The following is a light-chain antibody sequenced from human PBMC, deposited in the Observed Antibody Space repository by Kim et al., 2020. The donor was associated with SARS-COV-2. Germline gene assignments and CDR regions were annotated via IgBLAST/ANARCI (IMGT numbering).Light chain of an antibody. Sequence: QSVLTQPPSASGTPGQRVTISCSGSRSNIGSNSVFWYQQLPGTAPKLLIYGNDQRPSGVPDRFSGSKSGTSASLAISGLRSEDEADYYCAAWDDSLNVLFGGGTKLTVL. V-gene: IGLV1-47*01. CDR2: GND. CDR1: RSNIGSNS. J-gene: IGLJ2*01. CDR3: AAWDDSLNVL.